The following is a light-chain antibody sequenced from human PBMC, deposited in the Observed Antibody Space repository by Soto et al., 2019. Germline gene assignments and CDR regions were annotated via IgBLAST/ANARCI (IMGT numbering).Light chain of an antibody. CDR1: SCNIGSNT. CDR2: SNN. CDR3: AAWDDSLNVWV. J-gene: IGLJ3*02. Sequence: QSVLTQPPSASGTPGQRVTISCSGSSCNIGSNTVNWYQQLPGTAPKLLIYSNNQRPSGVPDRFSGSKSGTSASLAISGLQSEDEADYYCAAWDDSLNVWVFGGGTKVTVL. V-gene: IGLV1-44*01.